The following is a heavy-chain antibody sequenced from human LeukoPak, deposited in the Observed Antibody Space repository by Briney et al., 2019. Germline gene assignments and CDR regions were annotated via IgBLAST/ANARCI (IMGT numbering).Heavy chain of an antibody. CDR3: AKDAAVAGQDAFDV. J-gene: IGHJ3*01. Sequence: GRSLRLSCAASGFTFDDYAMHWVRQAPGKGLEWVSGISWNSGSIGYADSVEGRFTISRDNAKNSLYLQMNSLRAEDTALYYCAKDAAVAGQDAFDVWGQGTMVTVSS. CDR1: GFTFDDYA. D-gene: IGHD6-19*01. V-gene: IGHV3-9*01. CDR2: ISWNSGSI.